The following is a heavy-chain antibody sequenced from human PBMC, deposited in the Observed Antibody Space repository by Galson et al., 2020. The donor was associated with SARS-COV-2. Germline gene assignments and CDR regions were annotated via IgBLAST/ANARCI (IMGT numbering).Heavy chain of an antibody. Sequence: TGGSMRLSCTASGFTFSDYYMTWIRQAPGKGLEWISYISSSGSTIWYADSVRGRFAISRDNAESSLYLQMNSLRVEDTAIYYCAGDTGYSGFDYWGQGTLVTVAS. D-gene: IGHD1-26*01. V-gene: IGHV3-11*01. J-gene: IGHJ4*02. CDR3: AGDTGYSGFDY. CDR1: GFTFSDYY. CDR2: ISSSGSTI.